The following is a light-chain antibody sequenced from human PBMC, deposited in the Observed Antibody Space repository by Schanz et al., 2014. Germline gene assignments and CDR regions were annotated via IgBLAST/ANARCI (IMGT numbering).Light chain of an antibody. CDR1: QSISSY. Sequence: TQSPSSLSASVGDRVTITCRASQSISSYLAWYQQKPGQAPRLLIYDASNRATGIPARFSGSGSGTDFTLTISRLEPEDFAVYYCQQYGSSPLTFGGGTKVEIK. J-gene: IGKJ4*01. CDR2: DAS. V-gene: IGKV3-20*01. CDR3: QQYGSSPLT.